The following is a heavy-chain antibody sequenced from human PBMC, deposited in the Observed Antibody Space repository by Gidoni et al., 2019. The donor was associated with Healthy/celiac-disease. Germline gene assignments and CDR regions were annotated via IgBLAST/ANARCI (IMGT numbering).Heavy chain of an antibody. CDR2: TYYRSKWYN. Sequence: QVQLQQSGPGLVKPSQTLSLTCAISGDSVSSNSAAWNWIRQSTSRGLEWLGRTYYRSKWYNDYAVSVKSRITINPDTSKNQFSLQLNSVTPEDTAVYYCAREGYDYVWGSYPIDYWGQGTLVTVSS. V-gene: IGHV6-1*01. J-gene: IGHJ4*02. CDR1: GDSVSSNSAA. CDR3: AREGYDYVWGSYPIDY. D-gene: IGHD3-16*02.